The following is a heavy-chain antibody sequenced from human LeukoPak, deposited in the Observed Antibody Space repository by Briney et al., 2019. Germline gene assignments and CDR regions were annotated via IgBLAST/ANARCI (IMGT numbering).Heavy chain of an antibody. CDR1: GFTFSSYS. CDR2: ISSSSSYI. Sequence: GGSLRPSCAASGFTFSSYSMNWVRQAPGKGLEWVSSISSSSSYIYYADSVKGRFTISRDNAKNSLYLQMNSLRAEDTAVYYCARDHIVATYTFDYWGQGTLVTVSS. J-gene: IGHJ4*02. V-gene: IGHV3-21*01. CDR3: ARDHIVATYTFDY. D-gene: IGHD5-12*01.